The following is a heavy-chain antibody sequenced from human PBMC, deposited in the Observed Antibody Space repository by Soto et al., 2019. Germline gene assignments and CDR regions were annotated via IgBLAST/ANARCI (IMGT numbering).Heavy chain of an antibody. Sequence: QVQLVESGGGLVKPGGSLRLSCAASGFTFSDYYTSWIRQAPGKGLEWVSYISSSGSTIYYADSVKGRFTISRDNAKNSLYLQMNSLRAEDTAVYYCARDLSPPPFRYYYYGMDVWGQGTTVTVSS. CDR1: GFTFSDYY. CDR2: ISSSGSTI. J-gene: IGHJ6*02. V-gene: IGHV3-11*01. CDR3: ARDLSPPPFRYYYYGMDV.